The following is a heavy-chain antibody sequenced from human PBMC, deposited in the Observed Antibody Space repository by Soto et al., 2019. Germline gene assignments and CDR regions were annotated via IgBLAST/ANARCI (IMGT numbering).Heavy chain of an antibody. V-gene: IGHV3-66*01. CDR3: ASDLFKSGATGDFDI. D-gene: IGHD2-21*02. CDR2: IYAAGST. Sequence: EVQLVESGGGLVQPGGSLRLSCAASGFTVSGNYMSWVRQAPGQGLEWVSVIYAAGSTYYIDSVNGRFTISRDNSNITLYLQMNSLRAEDTAVYYCASDLFKSGATGDFDIWGQGTRVTVSS. J-gene: IGHJ3*02. CDR1: GFTVSGNY.